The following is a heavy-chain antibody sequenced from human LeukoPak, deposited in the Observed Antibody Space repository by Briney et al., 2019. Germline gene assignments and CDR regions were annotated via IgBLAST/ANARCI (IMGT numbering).Heavy chain of an antibody. Sequence: GGSLRLSCATSGFTFSTSWMHWVRQAPGKGLVWVARINTDGNTRDYADSVKGRFTISRDNPKNTLYLQMNSLSADDTAVYYCVRDMGYYDKVWGQGTLVTVSS. D-gene: IGHD3-22*01. CDR3: VRDMGYYDKV. CDR1: GFTFSTSW. V-gene: IGHV3-74*01. J-gene: IGHJ4*02. CDR2: INTDGNTR.